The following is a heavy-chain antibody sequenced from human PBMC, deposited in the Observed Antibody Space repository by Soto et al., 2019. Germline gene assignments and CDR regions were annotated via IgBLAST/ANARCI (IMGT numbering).Heavy chain of an antibody. J-gene: IGHJ4*02. D-gene: IGHD5-12*01. CDR2: ISAYNGNT. CDR1: GYTFTSYG. V-gene: IGHV1-18*04. CDR3: ARDGYNSPSDY. Sequence: ASVKVSCKASGYTFTSYGISWVRQAPGQGLEWMGWISAYNGNTNYAQKLQGRVTITADESTSTAYMELSSLRSEDTAVYYCARDGYNSPSDYWGQGTLVTVSS.